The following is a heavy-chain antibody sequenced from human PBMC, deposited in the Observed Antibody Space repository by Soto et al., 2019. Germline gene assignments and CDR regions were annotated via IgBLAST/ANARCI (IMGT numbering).Heavy chain of an antibody. V-gene: IGHV4-31*03. CDR3: ARTQCSGGLCYSWSFDY. CDR1: GGSITTGGYY. CDR2: RYYSEST. D-gene: IGHD2-15*01. J-gene: IGHJ4*02. Sequence: PSETLSLTCTVSGGSITTGGYYWSWIRRLPGKGLEWIGHRYYSESTYYNPSLKSRVSISLDTSKNQFSLKLSFVTAADTAMYYCARTQCSGGLCYSWSFDYWGQGTRVPVSS.